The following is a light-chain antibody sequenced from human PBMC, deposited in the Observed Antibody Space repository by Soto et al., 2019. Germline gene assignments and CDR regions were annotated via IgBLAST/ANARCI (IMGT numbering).Light chain of an antibody. CDR3: CSNARSSLYV. CDR1: SSDVGSYNL. V-gene: IGLV2-23*02. J-gene: IGLJ1*01. CDR2: EVS. Sequence: QSALTQPASVSGSPGQSITISCTGTSSDVGSYNLVSWYQQHPGKAPKLMIYEVSKRLSGVSNRFSGSKSGNTASLTISGLQAEDEADYYCCSNARSSLYVFGTGTKVTVL.